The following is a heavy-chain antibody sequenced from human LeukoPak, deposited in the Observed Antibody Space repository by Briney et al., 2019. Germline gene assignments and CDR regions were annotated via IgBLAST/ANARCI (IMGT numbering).Heavy chain of an antibody. CDR1: GGSFSGYY. V-gene: IGHV4-34*09. Sequence: PSETLSLTCAVYGGSFSGYYWSWIRQPPGKGLEWIGYIYYSGSTYYNPSLKSRVTISVDTSKNQFSLKLSSVTAADTAVYYCARGGKYDSSGYYYSFDYWGQGTLVTVSS. J-gene: IGHJ4*02. CDR2: IYYSGST. CDR3: ARGGKYDSSGYYYSFDY. D-gene: IGHD3-22*01.